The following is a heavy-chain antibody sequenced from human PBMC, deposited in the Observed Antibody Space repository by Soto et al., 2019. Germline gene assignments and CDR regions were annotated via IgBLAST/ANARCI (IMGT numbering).Heavy chain of an antibody. CDR1: GFTFSHCW. CDR2: INQDGSEQ. CDR3: TQAETGRYSCSGNSYGRDY. V-gene: IGHV3-7*01. J-gene: IGHJ4*02. Sequence: EEHLGESGGGLVQPGGSLRLSCATSGFTFSHCWMSWVRQAPGKGLEWVANINQDGSEQYYVYSVKGRFTVSRDNAKNSLYLEMNNLRADDTAMYYCTQAETGRYSCSGNSYGRDYWGQGTLVTVSS. D-gene: IGHD6-19*01.